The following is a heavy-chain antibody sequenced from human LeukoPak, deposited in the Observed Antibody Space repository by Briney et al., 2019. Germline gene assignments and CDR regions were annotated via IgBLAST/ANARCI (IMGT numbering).Heavy chain of an antibody. Sequence: SETLSLTCTVSGGSISSYYWSWLRQPTGKGLEWLGYIYYSGSTNYNPSLKSRVTISVDTSKNQFSLRLSSVTAADTAVYYCARGRVETTTPFNYWGQGTLVTVSS. J-gene: IGHJ4*02. D-gene: IGHD1-26*01. CDR2: IYYSGST. V-gene: IGHV4-59*01. CDR1: GGSISSYY. CDR3: ARGRVETTTPFNY.